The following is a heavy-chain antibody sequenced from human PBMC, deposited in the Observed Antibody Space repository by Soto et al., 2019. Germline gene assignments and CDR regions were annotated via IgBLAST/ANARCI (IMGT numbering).Heavy chain of an antibody. D-gene: IGHD2-15*01. Sequence: ASVKVSCKASGYTFTSYAMHWVRQAPGQRLERMGWINAGNGNTKYSQKFQGRVTITRDTSASTAYMELSSLRSEDTAVYYCAASNPRYCSGGSCLLPFDIWGQGTMVTVSS. CDR3: AASNPRYCSGGSCLLPFDI. J-gene: IGHJ3*02. V-gene: IGHV1-3*01. CDR2: INAGNGNT. CDR1: GYTFTSYA.